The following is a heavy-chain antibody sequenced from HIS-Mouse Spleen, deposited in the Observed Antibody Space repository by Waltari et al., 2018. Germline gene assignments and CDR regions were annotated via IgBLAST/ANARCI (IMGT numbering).Heavy chain of an antibody. V-gene: IGHV4-59*01. Sequence: QVQLQESGPGLVKPSETLSLTCTVPGGSISSYYWSWIRQPPGKGLEWIGYIYYSGSTNYNPSLKSRVTISVDTSKNQFSLKLSSVTAADTAVYYCARDLGEAQEAFDIWGQGTMVTVSS. CDR3: ARDLGEAQEAFDI. CDR1: GGSISSYY. CDR2: IYYSGST. J-gene: IGHJ3*02.